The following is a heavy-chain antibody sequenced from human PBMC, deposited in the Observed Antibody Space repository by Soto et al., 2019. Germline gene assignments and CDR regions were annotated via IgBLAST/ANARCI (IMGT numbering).Heavy chain of an antibody. CDR2: IIPMFGKA. CDR3: ATDTRGYDAFDI. J-gene: IGHJ3*02. V-gene: IGHV1-69*12. D-gene: IGHD3-22*01. Sequence: QVQLVQSGAEVKKPGSSVKVSCKASGGTFRNYAVNWVRQAPGQGPEWMGGIIPMFGKAMYAENFKGRVRLTADESTGTAYTELRSLRSEDPAVYYCATDTRGYDAFDIWGQGTMVTVTS. CDR1: GGTFRNYA.